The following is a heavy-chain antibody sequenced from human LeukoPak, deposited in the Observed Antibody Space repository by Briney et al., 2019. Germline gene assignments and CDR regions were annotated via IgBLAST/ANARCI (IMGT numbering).Heavy chain of an antibody. Sequence: SETLSLTCTVSGGSISSYYWSWFRQPRGKGLEWIGYIYYSGSTNYNPSLKSRVTISVDASKNQFSLKLTSVTAADTAVYYCARGPPGGQFDPWGQGTLVTVSS. V-gene: IGHV4-59*01. D-gene: IGHD3-10*01. CDR1: GGSISSYY. CDR3: ARGPPGGQFDP. CDR2: IYYSGST. J-gene: IGHJ5*02.